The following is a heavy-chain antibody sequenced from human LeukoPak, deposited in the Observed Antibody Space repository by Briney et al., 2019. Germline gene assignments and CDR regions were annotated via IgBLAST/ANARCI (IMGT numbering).Heavy chain of an antibody. V-gene: IGHV4-39*07. CDR3: ARVAPILFGDLLSGNWFDP. CDR2: IYYSGST. J-gene: IGHJ5*02. CDR1: GGSISSSSYY. Sequence: PSETLSLTCTVSGGSISSSSYYWGWIRQPPGKGLEWIGGIYYSGSTHYNPSLKSRVTISPDTSKNQFSLKLSSVTAADTAVYYCARVAPILFGDLLSGNWFDPWGQGALVTVSS. D-gene: IGHD3-10*02.